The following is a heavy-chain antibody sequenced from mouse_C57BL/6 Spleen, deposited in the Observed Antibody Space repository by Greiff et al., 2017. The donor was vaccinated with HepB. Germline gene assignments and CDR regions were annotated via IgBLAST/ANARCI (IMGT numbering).Heavy chain of an antibody. CDR2: IYPGDGDT. Sequence: VQLQQSGPELVKPGASVKISCKASGYAFSSSWMNWVKQRPGKGLEWIGRIYPGDGDTNYNGKFKGKATLTADKSSSTAYMQLSSLTSEDSAVYFGARGVIYDGYPYAMDYWGQGTSVTVSA. CDR3: ARGVIYDGYPYAMDY. J-gene: IGHJ4*01. CDR1: GYAFSSSW. V-gene: IGHV1-82*01. D-gene: IGHD2-3*01.